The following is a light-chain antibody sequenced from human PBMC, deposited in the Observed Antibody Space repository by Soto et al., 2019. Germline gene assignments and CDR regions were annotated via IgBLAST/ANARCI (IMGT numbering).Light chain of an antibody. CDR3: SSYTSSSTLYV. J-gene: IGLJ1*01. V-gene: IGLV2-14*01. CDR2: DVS. CDR1: SSDVGGYNY. Sequence: QSALTQPPSVSGSPGQSITISCTGTSSDVGGYNYASWYQQHPGKAPKLMIYDVSNRPSGVSNRFSGSKSGNTASLTISGLQAEDEADYYCSSYTSSSTLYVFGTGTKVTVL.